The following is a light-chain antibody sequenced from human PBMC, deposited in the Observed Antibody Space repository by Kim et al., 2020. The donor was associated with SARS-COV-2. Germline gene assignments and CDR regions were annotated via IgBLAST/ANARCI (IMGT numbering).Light chain of an antibody. J-gene: IGKJ4*01. V-gene: IGKV3-11*01. CDR1: QSVGSY. Sequence: LSPGERATLSCRASQSVGSYLAWYQQKPGQAPRLLIYDASNRATGVPARFSGSGSGTDFTLTISSLEPEDFVVYYCQQRSSWPLTFGGGTKVDIK. CDR2: DAS. CDR3: QQRSSWPLT.